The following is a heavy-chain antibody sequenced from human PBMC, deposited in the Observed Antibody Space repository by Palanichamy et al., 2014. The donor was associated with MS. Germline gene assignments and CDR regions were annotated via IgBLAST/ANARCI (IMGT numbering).Heavy chain of an antibody. V-gene: IGHV1-8*03. CDR2: MNPSSGNT. CDR1: GYTFTSYD. J-gene: IGHJ5*02. Sequence: QVQLVQSGAEVKKPGASVKASCKASGYTFTSYDINWVRQATGQGLEWMGWMNPSSGNTGYAKKFRGGVTITTNTSITTAYMELSSLTSEDTAVYYCATDVAGATKGGWFDPWGQGTLVTVSS. D-gene: IGHD1-26*01. CDR3: ATDVAGATKGGWFDP.